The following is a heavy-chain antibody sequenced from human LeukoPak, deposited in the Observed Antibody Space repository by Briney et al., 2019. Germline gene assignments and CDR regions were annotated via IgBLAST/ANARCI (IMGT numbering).Heavy chain of an antibody. Sequence: GGSLRLSCAASGFTFDDYGMSWVRQVPGKGLEWVSGINWNGGSTGYTDSVKGRFTISRDNAKNSLYLQMNSLRAEDTALYYCTRRRVTFVRGVDITSYYFDYWGQGTLVTVSS. CDR1: GFTFDDYG. CDR2: INWNGGST. D-gene: IGHD3-10*01. J-gene: IGHJ4*02. CDR3: TRRRVTFVRGVDITSYYFDY. V-gene: IGHV3-20*04.